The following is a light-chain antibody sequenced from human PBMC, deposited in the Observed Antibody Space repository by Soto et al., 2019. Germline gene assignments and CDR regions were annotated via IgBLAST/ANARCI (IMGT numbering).Light chain of an antibody. CDR1: QRINNW. CDR2: QAS. CDR3: QQYNSCPIT. J-gene: IGKJ1*01. Sequence: IQMTQSPTTLAASAGDRVTITCRASQRINNWLAWYQQKPGKAPKLLIYQASNLQSGVPPRFSGSGSGTEFTLTISSLQPDDFATYYCQQYNSCPITFGQGTKVDIK. V-gene: IGKV1-5*03.